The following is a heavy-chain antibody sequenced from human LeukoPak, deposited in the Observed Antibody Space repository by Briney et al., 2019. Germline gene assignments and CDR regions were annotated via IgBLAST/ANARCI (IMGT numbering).Heavy chain of an antibody. J-gene: IGHJ5*02. CDR1: GFTFSSYW. V-gene: IGHV3-7*03. Sequence: AGGSLRLSCAASGFTFSSYWMSWVRQAPGKGLEWVANIKQDGSEKYYVDSVKVRFTISRDNAKNSLYLQMNSLRAEDTAVYYCAREEEGYYYGSGSYFDPWGQGTLVTVSS. D-gene: IGHD3-10*01. CDR3: AREEEGYYYGSGSYFDP. CDR2: IKQDGSEK.